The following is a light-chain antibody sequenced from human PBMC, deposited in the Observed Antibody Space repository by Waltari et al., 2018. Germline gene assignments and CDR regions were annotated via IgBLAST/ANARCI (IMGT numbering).Light chain of an antibody. J-gene: IGKJ1*01. CDR1: QSVSRT. CDR3: QKYGTLPAT. Sequence: IVLTQSPGTLCLSPGERATISCRASQSVSRTLAWYQQKPGQAPRLLIYDASTRATGIPDRFSGSGSGTDFSLTISRLEPEDFAVYYCQKYGTLPATFGQGTKVEIK. V-gene: IGKV3-20*01. CDR2: DAS.